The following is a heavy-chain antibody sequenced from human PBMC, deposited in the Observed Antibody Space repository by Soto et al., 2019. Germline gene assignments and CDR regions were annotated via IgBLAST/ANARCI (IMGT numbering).Heavy chain of an antibody. Sequence: QVQLQQWGAGLLKASETLSLTCAVYGGSFSGYYWSWIRQPPGKGLEWIGEINHSGSTNYNPSLKSRVTISVDTSKNQFSLKLSSVTAADTAVYYCARAGYSSGWYFYWGQGTLVTVSS. D-gene: IGHD6-19*01. J-gene: IGHJ4*02. CDR2: INHSGST. CDR3: ARAGYSSGWYFY. CDR1: GGSFSGYY. V-gene: IGHV4-34*01.